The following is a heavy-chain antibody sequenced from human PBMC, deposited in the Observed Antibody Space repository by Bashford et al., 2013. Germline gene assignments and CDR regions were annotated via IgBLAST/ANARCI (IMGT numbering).Heavy chain of an antibody. CDR2: LSQSDH. D-gene: IGHD4-11*01. CDR1: GGSVSSGSYY. CDR3: ALGPLDDYSIRYSGLDV. J-gene: IGHJ6*02. Sequence: SETLSLTCTVSGGSVSSGSYYWSWIRQPPREGTGVDWVYLSQSDHQLQPSLKSRVTISVDASQNQFSLRLTSLTAADTAVYYCALGPLDDYSIRYSGLDVWGQGTTVTVSS. V-gene: IGHV4-61*01.